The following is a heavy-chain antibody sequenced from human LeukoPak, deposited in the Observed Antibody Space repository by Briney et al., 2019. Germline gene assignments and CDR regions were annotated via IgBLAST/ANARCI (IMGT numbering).Heavy chain of an antibody. CDR2: IKQDGSEK. D-gene: IGHD3-22*01. V-gene: IGHV3-7*01. CDR1: GFTFSINW. J-gene: IGHJ4*02. Sequence: PGGSLRLSCAASGFTFSINWMNWVRQAPGKGLEWVATIKQDGSEKYYVDSVKGRFTISRDNAKNSLYLQMNSLRAEDTAVYYCARLRSGYYVDYWGQGTLVAVSS. CDR3: ARLRSGYYVDY.